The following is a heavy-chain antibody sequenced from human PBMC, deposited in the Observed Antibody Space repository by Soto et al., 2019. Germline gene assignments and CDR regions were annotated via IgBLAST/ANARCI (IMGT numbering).Heavy chain of an antibody. J-gene: IGHJ5*02. V-gene: IGHV4-31*01. Sequence: QTLSLTCTLSAPSIPMRTYYCTRLRQHPGKGLEWIGYISSTGTTHYNPSLKSPVTMSVDTSKNQFSLNLSSVTVADTDVYLCARDIRYNLAHWFDPWGQGTLVTVSS. CDR2: ISSTGTT. D-gene: IGHD1-20*01. CDR1: APSIPMRTYY. CDR3: ARDIRYNLAHWFDP.